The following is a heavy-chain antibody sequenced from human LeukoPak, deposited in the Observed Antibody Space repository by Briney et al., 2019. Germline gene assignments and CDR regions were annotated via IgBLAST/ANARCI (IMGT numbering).Heavy chain of an antibody. D-gene: IGHD3-10*01. CDR1: GGSISSSNYC. Sequence: SETLSLTCTVSGGSISSSNYCWGWIRQPPGKGLEWIGSIDYSGNTNYNPSLKSRVTMSVDTSKNQFSLKLSSVTAADTAVYYCARDSAMYGWGSYLGYWGQGTLVTVSS. CDR3: ARDSAMYGWGSYLGY. J-gene: IGHJ4*02. CDR2: IDYSGNT. V-gene: IGHV4-39*07.